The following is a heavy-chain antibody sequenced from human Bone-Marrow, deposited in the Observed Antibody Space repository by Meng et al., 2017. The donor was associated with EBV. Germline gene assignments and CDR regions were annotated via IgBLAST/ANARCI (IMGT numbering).Heavy chain of an antibody. CDR2: IDYGGIST. Sequence: EVQLVESGGGLVEQGGCLRLSCEASGFIFNNYRMNWVRQAPGKGLEWVSVIDYGGISTYYADSVKGRFTISRDNAKNSVSLQMNNLRAEDTAVYYCVRGEYDPRDFWGQGTLVTVSS. D-gene: IGHD3-16*01. CDR1: GFIFNNYR. V-gene: IGHV3-21*01. J-gene: IGHJ4*02. CDR3: VRGEYDPRDF.